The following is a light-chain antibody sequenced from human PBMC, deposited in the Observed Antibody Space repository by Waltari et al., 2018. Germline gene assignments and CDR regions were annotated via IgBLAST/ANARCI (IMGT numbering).Light chain of an antibody. V-gene: IGLV1-40*01. CDR1: SSNIGAGHD. Sequence: QSMLTQPPSVSGAPGQRVTISCTGSSSNIGAGHDVHWYQVYPGTGPKLLIYGNNTRPSGVRDRFSGSKSGTSASLTITGLQAEDEADYYCHSFDTSLSDGVVFGGGTKVTVL. CDR2: GNN. J-gene: IGLJ3*02. CDR3: HSFDTSLSDGVV.